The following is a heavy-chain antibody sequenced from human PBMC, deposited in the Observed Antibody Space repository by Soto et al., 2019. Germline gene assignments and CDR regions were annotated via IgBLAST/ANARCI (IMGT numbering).Heavy chain of an antibody. V-gene: IGHV4-59*01. CDR2: IYYSGTT. J-gene: IGHJ4*02. CDR1: GGSISGYY. CDR3: ARESYYGSGATVVAY. D-gene: IGHD3-10*01. Sequence: QVQLQESGPGLVRPSETLSLTCTVSGGSISGYYWSWIRQPPGKGLEWIGYIYYSGTTSYNPSLNRRVTMSVDPSKNQFSLKVNSVTAADTAVYYCARESYYGSGATVVAYWGQGTLVTVSS.